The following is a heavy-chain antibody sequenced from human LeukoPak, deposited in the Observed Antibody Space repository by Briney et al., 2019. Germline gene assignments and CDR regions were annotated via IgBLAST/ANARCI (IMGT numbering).Heavy chain of an antibody. J-gene: IGHJ4*02. V-gene: IGHV2-5*02. CDR1: GFSLSTSGVG. CDR3: AHRRYDILTGYSAFDY. D-gene: IGHD3-9*01. CDR2: IYWDDDK. Sequence: ESGPTLVNPTQTLTLTCTFSGFSLSTSGVGVGWIRQPPGKALEWLALIYWDDDKRYSPSLKSRLTITKDTSKNQVVLTMTNMDPMDTATYYCAHRRYDILTGYSAFDYWGQGTLVTVSS.